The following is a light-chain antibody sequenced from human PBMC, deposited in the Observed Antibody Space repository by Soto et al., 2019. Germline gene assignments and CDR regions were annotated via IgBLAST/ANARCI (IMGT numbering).Light chain of an antibody. CDR1: NSNIGAGFA. J-gene: IGLJ1*01. CDR3: HSYDSRLNCYV. Sequence: QSVLTQPPSVSGAPGQRVTISCTGSNSNIGAGFAVHWYQQLPGTAPKLLIHGNNNRPSGVPDRFSGSKSDTSASLAFTGLQADDEADYYCHSYDSRLNCYVFGTGTKLTVL. CDR2: GNN. V-gene: IGLV1-40*01.